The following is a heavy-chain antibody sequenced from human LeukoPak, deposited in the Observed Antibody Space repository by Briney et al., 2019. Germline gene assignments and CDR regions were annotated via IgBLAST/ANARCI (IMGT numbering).Heavy chain of an antibody. CDR1: GFTFSSYI. CDR3: ARGGGTEWLLVPSEY. CDR2: ISRRSNTI. Sequence: PGGALRLSCAASGFTFSSYIMKWVRQAPGKGLGWVSYISRRSNTIYDADSVNGRVTISIDNARNSRYVQVDILRAEDTVVYYCARGGGTEWLLVPSEYWGQGTLVTVSS. V-gene: IGHV3-48*01. D-gene: IGHD3-3*01. J-gene: IGHJ4*02.